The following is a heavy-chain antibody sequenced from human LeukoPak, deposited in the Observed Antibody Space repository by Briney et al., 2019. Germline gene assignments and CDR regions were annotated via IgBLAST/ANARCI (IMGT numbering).Heavy chain of an antibody. Sequence: SETLSLTCTVSGGSVSSGSYYWSWIRQPPGKGLEWIGYIYYSGSTNYNPSLKSRVTISLDMSKNQFSLKLSSVTAADTAVYYCARGSSCSGGTCYDRWGQGTLVTVSS. CDR1: GGSVSSGSYY. CDR3: ARGSSCSGGTCYDR. D-gene: IGHD2-15*01. CDR2: IYYSGST. J-gene: IGHJ4*02. V-gene: IGHV4-61*01.